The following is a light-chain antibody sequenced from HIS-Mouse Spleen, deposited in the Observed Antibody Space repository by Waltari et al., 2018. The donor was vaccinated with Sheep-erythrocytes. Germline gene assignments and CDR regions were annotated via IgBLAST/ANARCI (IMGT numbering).Light chain of an antibody. CDR3: CSYAGSYNHV. J-gene: IGLJ1*01. CDR1: SSDVCGYNY. CDR2: DVS. Sequence: QSALTQPRSESGSPGQSVTISCTGTSSDVCGYNYVSWYQQHPGKAPKLLIYDVSKRPSGVPDRFSCSKSGNTASLTISGLQAEDEADYYCCSYAGSYNHVFATGTKVTVL. V-gene: IGLV2-11*01.